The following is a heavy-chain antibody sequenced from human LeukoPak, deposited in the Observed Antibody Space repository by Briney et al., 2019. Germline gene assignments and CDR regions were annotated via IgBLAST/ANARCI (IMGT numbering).Heavy chain of an antibody. CDR3: ARLAQQFDY. CDR2: IHYSGSA. J-gene: IGHJ4*02. V-gene: IGHV4-39*01. Sequence: TSETLSLTCTVSGGSISGTTYYWVWIRQPPGKGLEWIGSIHYSGSAYFNPSLKSRVTISVDTTKNQFSLKMSSVTATDTAVYYCARLAQQFDYWGQGTLVTISS. CDR1: GGSISGTTYY.